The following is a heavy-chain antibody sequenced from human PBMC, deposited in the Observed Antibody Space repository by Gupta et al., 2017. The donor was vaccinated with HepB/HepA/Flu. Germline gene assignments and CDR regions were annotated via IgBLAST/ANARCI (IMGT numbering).Heavy chain of an antibody. Sequence: EVQLLESGGGLVQPGGSLRLSCAASGFTFRSYAISWVRQAPGKGLEWVSSSSGRDTNTYSADSVKGRFTISRDNSKNTLYLQMNSLRAEDTAVYYCAKDNRGYNSGWSFFDYWGQGILVTVSS. V-gene: IGHV3-23*01. CDR1: GFTFRSYA. J-gene: IGHJ4*02. D-gene: IGHD6-19*01. CDR2: SSGRDTNT. CDR3: AKDNRGYNSGWSFFDY.